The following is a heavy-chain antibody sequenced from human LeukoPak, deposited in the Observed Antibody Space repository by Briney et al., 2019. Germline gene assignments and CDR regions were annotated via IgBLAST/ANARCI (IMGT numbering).Heavy chain of an antibody. Sequence: ASVKVSCKVSGYTLTELSMRWVRQAPGKGLEWMGGFDPEDGETIYAQKFQGRVTMTEDTSTDTAYMELSSLRSEDTAVYYCATGGQGGGWYTNWGQGTLVTVSS. D-gene: IGHD6-19*01. V-gene: IGHV1-24*01. CDR1: GYTLTELS. CDR2: FDPEDGET. CDR3: ATGGQGGGWYTN. J-gene: IGHJ4*02.